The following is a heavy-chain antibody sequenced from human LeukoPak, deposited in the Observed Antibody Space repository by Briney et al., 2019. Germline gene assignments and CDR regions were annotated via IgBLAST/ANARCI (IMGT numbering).Heavy chain of an antibody. J-gene: IGHJ5*02. CDR1: GYTFTGYY. Sequence: ASVKVSCKASGYTFTGYYMHWVRQAPGQGLEWMGWINPNSGGTNYAQKFQGRVTMTRDTSISAAYMELSRLRSDDTAVYYCARGSQIVVVPAATFDPWGQGTLVTVSS. CDR3: ARGSQIVVVPAATFDP. CDR2: INPNSGGT. D-gene: IGHD2-2*01. V-gene: IGHV1-2*02.